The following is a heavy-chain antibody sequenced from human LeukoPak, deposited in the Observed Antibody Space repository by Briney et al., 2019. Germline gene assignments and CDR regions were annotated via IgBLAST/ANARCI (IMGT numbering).Heavy chain of an antibody. Sequence: SETLSLTCTVSGGSISSSSYYWGWIRQPPGKGLEWIGSIYYSGSTYYNPSLKSRVTISVDTSKNQFSLKLSSVTAADTAVYYCAKESSNYTYNWFDPWGQGTLVTVSS. CDR2: IYYSGST. CDR1: GGSISSSSYY. CDR3: AKESSNYTYNWFDP. V-gene: IGHV4-39*07. D-gene: IGHD4-11*01. J-gene: IGHJ5*02.